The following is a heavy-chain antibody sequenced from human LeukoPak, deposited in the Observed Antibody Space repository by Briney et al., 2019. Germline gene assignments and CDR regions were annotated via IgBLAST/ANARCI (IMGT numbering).Heavy chain of an antibody. CDR3: ARGNGIVGAIFDY. V-gene: IGHV4-59*08. D-gene: IGHD1-26*01. J-gene: IGHJ4*02. Sequence: PSETLSLTCTVSGGSISSYYWSWIRQPPGKGLEWIGCIYYSGSTNYNPSLKSRVTISVDTSKNQFSLKLSSVTAADTAVYYCARGNGIVGAIFDYWGQGTLVTVSS. CDR1: GGSISSYY. CDR2: IYYSGST.